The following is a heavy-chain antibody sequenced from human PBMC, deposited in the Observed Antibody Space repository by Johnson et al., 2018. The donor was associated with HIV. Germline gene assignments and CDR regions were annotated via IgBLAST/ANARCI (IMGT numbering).Heavy chain of an antibody. CDR2: ISYDGSNK. J-gene: IGHJ3*02. V-gene: IGHV3-30-3*01. Sequence: QVQLVESGGGVVQPGGSLRLSCAASGFTFSSYAMHWVRQAPGKGLEWVAVISYDGSNKYYADSVKGRFTISRDNSKNTLYLQMNSLRAEDTAVYYCARVGSSWGRDAFDIWGQGTMVTVSS. CDR1: GFTFSSYA. D-gene: IGHD6-13*01. CDR3: ARVGSSWGRDAFDI.